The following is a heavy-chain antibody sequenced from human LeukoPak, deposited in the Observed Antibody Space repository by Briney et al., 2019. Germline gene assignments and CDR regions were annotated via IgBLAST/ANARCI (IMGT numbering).Heavy chain of an antibody. CDR1: GFTFSSYA. Sequence: PGGSLRLSCAASGFTFSSYAMSWVRQAPGKGLEWVSAISGSGGSTYYADSVKGRFTISRDNSKNTLYLQMNSLRAEDTAVYYCASTTYYYDSSGYSLTDWGQGTLVTVSS. D-gene: IGHD3-22*01. V-gene: IGHV3-23*01. J-gene: IGHJ4*02. CDR2: ISGSGGST. CDR3: ASTTYYYDSSGYSLTD.